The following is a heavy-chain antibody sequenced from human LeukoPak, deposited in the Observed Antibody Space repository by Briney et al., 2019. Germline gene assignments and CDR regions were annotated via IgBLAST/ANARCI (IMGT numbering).Heavy chain of an antibody. CDR1: GLTVSSNY. J-gene: IGHJ6*02. D-gene: IGHD6-25*01. V-gene: IGHV3-66*01. CDR2: IYSGGST. Sequence: TGGSLRLSCAASGLTVSSNYMSWVRQAPGKGLEWVSVIYSGGSTYYADSVKGRFTIPRDNSKNTLYLQMNSLRAEDTAVYYCARESGRRRNYYGMDVWGQGTTVTVSS. CDR3: ARESGRRRNYYGMDV.